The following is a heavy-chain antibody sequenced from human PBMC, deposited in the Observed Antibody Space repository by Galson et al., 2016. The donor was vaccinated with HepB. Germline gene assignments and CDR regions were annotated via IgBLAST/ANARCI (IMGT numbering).Heavy chain of an antibody. Sequence: SLRLSCAASGFTFSDYYMSWIRQAPGKGLEWVSYISPSSTNTDYADSVKGRFTISRDNAKSSLYLQMNSLRAEDTAVYYCARVGIAVAGPPGFEDYWGQGNMVTVSS. D-gene: IGHD6-19*01. V-gene: IGHV3-11*06. CDR2: ISPSSTNT. CDR3: ARVGIAVAGPPGFEDY. J-gene: IGHJ4*02. CDR1: GFTFSDYY.